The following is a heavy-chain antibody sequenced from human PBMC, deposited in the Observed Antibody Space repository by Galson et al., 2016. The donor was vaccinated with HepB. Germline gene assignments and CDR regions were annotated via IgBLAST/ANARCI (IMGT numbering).Heavy chain of an antibody. CDR1: GFTFTSYW. CDR2: INSDGSST. D-gene: IGHD3-10*01. J-gene: IGHJ6*01. V-gene: IGHV3-74*01. Sequence: SLRLSCAASGFTFTSYWIHWVRHVPGEGLAWVSRINSDGSSTHYADSLKGRFTISRDNAKNTVYLQMNSLRVEYTAVYYCARVGVIPYYYYGMDVWGQGTMVIVSS. CDR3: ARVGVIPYYYYGMDV.